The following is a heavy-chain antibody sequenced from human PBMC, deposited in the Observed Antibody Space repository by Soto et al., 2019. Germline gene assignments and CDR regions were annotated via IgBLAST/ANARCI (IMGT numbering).Heavy chain of an antibody. J-gene: IGHJ5*02. V-gene: IGHV4-34*01. D-gene: IGHD3-22*01. CDR2: INHSGNT. Sequence: SETLSLTCAVYGGSFNAYYWSWICQPPGKGLEWIGEINHSGNTNYNSALKSRVTISVDTSKNQFSLNLTSVTAADTAVYYCARVVVGPTNWFDPWGQGTLVPVSS. CDR3: ARVVVGPTNWFDP. CDR1: GGSFNAYY.